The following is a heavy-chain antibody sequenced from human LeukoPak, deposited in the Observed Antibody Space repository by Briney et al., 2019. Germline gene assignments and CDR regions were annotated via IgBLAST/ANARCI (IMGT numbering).Heavy chain of an antibody. CDR1: GFTFSSYA. D-gene: IGHD3-3*01. CDR3: AKDARRITTFGVLNGY. J-gene: IGHJ4*02. CDR2: ISGSGGST. Sequence: GGSLRLSCAASGFTFSSYAMSWVRQAPGKGLEWVSAISGSGGSTYYADSVKGRFTISRDNSKNTLYLQMNSLRAEDTAVYYCAKDARRITTFGVLNGYWGQGTLVTVSS. V-gene: IGHV3-23*01.